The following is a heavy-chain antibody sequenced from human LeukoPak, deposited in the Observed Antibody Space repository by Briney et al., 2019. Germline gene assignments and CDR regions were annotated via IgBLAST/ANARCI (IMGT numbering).Heavy chain of an antibody. CDR3: AKYFDWLHSYYFDY. V-gene: IGHV3-23*01. J-gene: IGHJ4*02. CDR1: GFTFSGYV. CDR2: IRGSGGST. Sequence: GGSLRLSCAASGFTFSGYVISWVRQAPGKGLEWVSAIRGSGGSTYYADSVKGRFTISRDNSKNTLYLQMNSLRAEDTAVYYCAKYFDWLHSYYFDYWGQGTLVTVSS. D-gene: IGHD3-9*01.